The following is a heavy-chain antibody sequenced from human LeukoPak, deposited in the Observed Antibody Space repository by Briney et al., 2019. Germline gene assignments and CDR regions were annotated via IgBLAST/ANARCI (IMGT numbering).Heavy chain of an antibody. J-gene: IGHJ6*02. V-gene: IGHV4-4*07. D-gene: IGHD4/OR15-4a*01. CDR3: ARRKGYDYGGNAPPHYYYGMDV. Sequence: PSEALSLTCTVSGGSISSYYWSWIRQPAGKGLEWIGRIYTSGSTNYNPSLKSRVTMSVDTSKNQFSLKLSSVTAADTAVYYCARRKGYDYGGNAPPHYYYGMDVWGQGTTVTVSS. CDR1: GGSISSYY. CDR2: IYTSGST.